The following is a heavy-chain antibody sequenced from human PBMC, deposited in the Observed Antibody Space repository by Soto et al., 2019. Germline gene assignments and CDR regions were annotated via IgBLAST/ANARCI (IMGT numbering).Heavy chain of an antibody. J-gene: IGHJ4*02. CDR1: GFSLTTSGVG. CDR2: IYWDDHK. D-gene: IGHD3-3*01. Sequence: QITLNESGPTVVRPTETLTLTCRFSGFSLTTSGVGVGWIRQSPGKAPEWLALIYWDDHKRYSASLKSRLTITKDTSKNQVVLTVSDLDPTDTATYYCAHRVLRTVFGLVTTTAIYFDFWGQGSPVAVSS. CDR3: AHRVLRTVFGLVTTTAIYFDF. V-gene: IGHV2-5*02.